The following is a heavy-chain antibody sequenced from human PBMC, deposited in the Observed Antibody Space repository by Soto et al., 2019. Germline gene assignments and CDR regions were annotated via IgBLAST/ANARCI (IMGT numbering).Heavy chain of an antibody. CDR1: GGSISSYY. D-gene: IGHD1-1*01. CDR2: IYYSGST. Sequence: KPSETLSLTCTVSGGSISSYYWSWIRQPPGKGLEWIGYIYYSGSTNYNPSLKSRVTISVDTSKNQFSLKLSSVTAADTAVYYCARGGWLQLFDYWGQGTLVTVSS. J-gene: IGHJ4*02. V-gene: IGHV4-59*01. CDR3: ARGGWLQLFDY.